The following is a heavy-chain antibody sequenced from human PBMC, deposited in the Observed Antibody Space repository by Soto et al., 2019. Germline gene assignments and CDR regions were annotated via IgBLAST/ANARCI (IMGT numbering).Heavy chain of an antibody. CDR3: ARWGTTGGLDV. D-gene: IGHD3-16*01. J-gene: IGHJ1*01. CDR2: TSYDGSDK. V-gene: IGHV3-30*19. Sequence: QVQLVESGGGVVQPGTSLRVSCVGSGFTFRSYVIHWVRQPPGKGLEWVALTSYDGSDKYYDDSVRGRFTISRDNSRNTVDLQMDSLRHEDTALYYCARWGTTGGLDVWGQGTLVSVSS. CDR1: GFTFRSYV.